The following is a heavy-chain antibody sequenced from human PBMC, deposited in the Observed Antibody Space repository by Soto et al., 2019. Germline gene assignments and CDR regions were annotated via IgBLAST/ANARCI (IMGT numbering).Heavy chain of an antibody. D-gene: IGHD3-9*01. CDR2: ISCSGGNT. V-gene: IGHV3-23*01. CDR1: GFTFSSYA. J-gene: IGHJ3*02. Sequence: PGGSLRLSCAASGFTFSSYAMSWVRQAPGKGLEWVAVISCSGGNTYYADSVKGRFTISRDNSKNTLYLQMNSLRAEDTAVYYCARVGTGSSTPLDIWGQGTMVTVSS. CDR3: ARVGTGSSTPLDI.